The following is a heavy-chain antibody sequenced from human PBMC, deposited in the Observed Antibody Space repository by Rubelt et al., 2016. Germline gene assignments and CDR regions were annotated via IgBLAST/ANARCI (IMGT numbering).Heavy chain of an antibody. D-gene: IGHD3-16*01. J-gene: IGHJ4*02. V-gene: IGHV4-31*03. CDR2: IYYSGSS. CDR3: AGQSRGFGVPIS. CDR1: GGSISSGGYY. Sequence: QVQLQESGPGLVKPSQTLSLTCTVSGGSISSGGYYWSWIRQHPGTGLEWIGYIYYSGSSNYNPSLKSRVIMSVDTSKNQFSLKLSSVTAADTAVDFCAGQSRGFGVPISWGQGTLVTVSS.